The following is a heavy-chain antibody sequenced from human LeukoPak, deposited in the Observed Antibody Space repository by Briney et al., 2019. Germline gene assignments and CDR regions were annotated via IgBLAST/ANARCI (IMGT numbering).Heavy chain of an antibody. CDR1: GYSISTSYY. J-gene: IGHJ4*02. CDR2: IYYSGST. D-gene: IGHD3-22*01. V-gene: IGHV4-38-2*02. Sequence: SETLSLTCTVSGYSISTSYYWGWIRQPPGKGLEWIGSIYYSGSTYYNPSLRSRVTISVDTSKNQFSLKLSSVTAADTAVYYCATEDLSSGYYYRYFDYWGQGTLVTVSS. CDR3: ATEDLSSGYYYRYFDY.